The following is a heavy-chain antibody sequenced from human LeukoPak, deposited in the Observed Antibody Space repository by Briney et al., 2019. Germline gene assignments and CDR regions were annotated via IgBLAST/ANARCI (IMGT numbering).Heavy chain of an antibody. CDR3: AVVLAASGSESFDY. J-gene: IGHJ4*02. CDR2: TYYRSKWYN. CDR1: GDTFSSNSAA. V-gene: IGHV6-1*01. Sequence: SQTLSLTCAVSGDTFSSNSAAWNWIRQSPSRGLEWLGSTYYRSKWYNDYAVSVKSRITINPYTSNNQFSLQLNSVTPEDTAVHYCAVVLAASGSESFDYWGQGTLVTVSS. D-gene: IGHD6-13*01.